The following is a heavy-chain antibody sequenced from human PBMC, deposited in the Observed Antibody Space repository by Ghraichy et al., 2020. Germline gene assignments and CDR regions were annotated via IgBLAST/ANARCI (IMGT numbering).Heavy chain of an antibody. CDR1: GGSFRSYY. J-gene: IGHJ4*02. D-gene: IGHD6-6*01. Sequence: SETLSLTCTVSGGSFRSYYWSWIRQPPGKGLEWIGSIYYSGSTNYNPSLKGRVTISLDTSKNQFSLKLSSVTAADTAVYYCARDQSNSYYFDYWGQGTLVTVSS. V-gene: IGHV4-59*01. CDR2: IYYSGST. CDR3: ARDQSNSYYFDY.